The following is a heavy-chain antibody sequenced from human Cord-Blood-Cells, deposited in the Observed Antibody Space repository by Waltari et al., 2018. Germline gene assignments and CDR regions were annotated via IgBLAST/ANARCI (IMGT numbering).Heavy chain of an antibody. V-gene: IGHV1-69*01. CDR2: IIPIFGTA. Sequence: QVQLVQSGDEVKKPGSSVKVSCKASGGIFSSYALSWVRQGPGQGLEWMGGIIPIFGTANYAQKFQGRVTITADESTSTAYMELSSLRSEDTAVYYCARGVWGSERSNAFDIWGQGTMVTVSS. CDR1: GGIFSSYA. D-gene: IGHD7-27*01. CDR3: ARGVWGSERSNAFDI. J-gene: IGHJ3*02.